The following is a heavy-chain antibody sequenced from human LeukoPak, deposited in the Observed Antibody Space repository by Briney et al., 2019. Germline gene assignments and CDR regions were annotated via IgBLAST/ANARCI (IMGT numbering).Heavy chain of an antibody. CDR2: INPNSGGT. J-gene: IGHJ4*02. Sequence: GASVNVSCKVSGYTFTGYYMHWVRQAPGQGLEWMGWINPNSGGTYYAQKFQGRVTMTRDTSISTAYMELSRLRSDDTAVYYCARDYGDYYFDYWGQGTLVTVSS. CDR1: GYTFTGYY. V-gene: IGHV1-2*02. D-gene: IGHD4-17*01. CDR3: ARDYGDYYFDY.